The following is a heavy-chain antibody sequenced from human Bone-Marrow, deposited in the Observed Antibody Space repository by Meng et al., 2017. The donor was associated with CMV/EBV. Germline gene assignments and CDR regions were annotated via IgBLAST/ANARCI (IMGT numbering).Heavy chain of an antibody. V-gene: IGHV3-23*01. Sequence: GESLKISCAASGFTFSSHAMSWVRQAPGKGPEWVSAISRGGESTYYADSVKGRFTISRDNSKNTLYLQINSLRAEDTAIYYCARDWFDPNSSPRAYWGQGTRVTVSS. CDR1: GFTFSSHA. D-gene: IGHD3-10*01. CDR3: ARDWFDPNSSPRAY. CDR2: ISRGGEST. J-gene: IGHJ4*02.